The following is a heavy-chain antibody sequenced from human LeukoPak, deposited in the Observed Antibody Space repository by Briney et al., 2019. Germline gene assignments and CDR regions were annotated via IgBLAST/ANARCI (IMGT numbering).Heavy chain of an antibody. CDR3: AGSYCSSTSCPTRRLLAVGY. D-gene: IGHD2-2*01. V-gene: IGHV3-23*01. Sequence: GGSLRLSCAASGFTFSSYAMSWVRQAPGKGLEWVSAISGSGGSTYYADSVKGRFTISRDNSKNTLYLQMNSLRAEDTAVYYCAGSYCSSTSCPTRRLLAVGYLGQGTLVTVSS. CDR2: ISGSGGST. CDR1: GFTFSSYA. J-gene: IGHJ4*02.